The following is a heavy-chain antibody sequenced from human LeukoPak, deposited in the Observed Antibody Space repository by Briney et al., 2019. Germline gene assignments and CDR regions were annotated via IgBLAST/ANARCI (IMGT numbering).Heavy chain of an antibody. CDR1: GYTFTSYD. J-gene: IGHJ4*02. D-gene: IGHD4-17*01. CDR3: ARDQDNGDWYYFDY. CDR2: MNPNSGNT. V-gene: IGHV1-8*01. Sequence: GASVKVSCKASGYTFTSYDINWVRQATGQGLEWMGWMNPNSGNTGYAQKFQGRVTMTRNTSISTAYMELRSLRSDGTAVYYCARDQDNGDWYYFDYWGQGTLVTVSS.